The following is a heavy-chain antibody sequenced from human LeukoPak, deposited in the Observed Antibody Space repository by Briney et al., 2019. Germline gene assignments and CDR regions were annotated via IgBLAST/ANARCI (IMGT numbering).Heavy chain of an antibody. J-gene: IGHJ6*03. CDR3: ESPAGVLTATSLYYYYYMDV. CDR2: ISSTSSYM. CDR1: GLTFSGYS. V-gene: IGHV3-21*01. D-gene: IGHD1-7*01. Sequence: GGSLRLSCAASGLTFSGYSMSWVRQAPGKGLEWVSSISSTSSYMYYADSVKGRFTISIDNAKNSLYLQMNILRDEETAVYYCESPAGVLTATSLYYYYYMDVWGKGTTVTVSS.